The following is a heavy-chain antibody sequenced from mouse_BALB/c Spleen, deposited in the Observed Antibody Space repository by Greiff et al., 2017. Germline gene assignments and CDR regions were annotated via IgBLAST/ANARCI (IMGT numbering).Heavy chain of an antibody. CDR2: ISYSGST. V-gene: IGHV3-2*02. CDR1: GYSITSDYA. Sequence: EVKVEESGPGLVKPSQSLSLTCTVTGYSITSDYAWNWIRQFPGNKLEWMGYISYSGSTSYNPSLKSRISITRDTSKNQFFLQLNSVTTEDTATYYCARAARATYYFDYWGQGTTLTVSS. CDR3: ARAARATYYFDY. J-gene: IGHJ2*01. D-gene: IGHD3-1*01.